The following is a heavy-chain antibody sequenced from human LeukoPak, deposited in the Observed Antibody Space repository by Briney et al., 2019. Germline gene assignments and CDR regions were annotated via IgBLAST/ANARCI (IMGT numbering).Heavy chain of an antibody. Sequence: QTSETLSLTCTVSGGSISSSSYYWGWIRQPPGKGLEWIGSIYYSGSTYYNPSLKSRVTISVDTSKNQFSLKLSSVTAADTAVYYCARAWDMAYQLLPEPNWFDPWGQGTLVTVSS. J-gene: IGHJ5*02. CDR2: IYYSGST. D-gene: IGHD2-2*01. V-gene: IGHV4-39*07. CDR1: GGSISSSSYY. CDR3: ARAWDMAYQLLPEPNWFDP.